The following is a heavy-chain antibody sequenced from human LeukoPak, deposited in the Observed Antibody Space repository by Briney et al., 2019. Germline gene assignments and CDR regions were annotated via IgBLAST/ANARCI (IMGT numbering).Heavy chain of an antibody. CDR1: GHTFTSYY. CDR3: ARDWGIAARNNWFDP. CDR2: INPSGGST. D-gene: IGHD6-6*01. V-gene: IGHV1-46*03. J-gene: IGHJ5*02. Sequence: GASVKVSCKASGHTFTSYYMHWVRQAPGQGLEWMGIINPSGGSTSYAQKFQGRVTMTRDTSTSTVYMELSSLRSEDTAVYYCARDWGIAARNNWFDPWGQGTLVTVSS.